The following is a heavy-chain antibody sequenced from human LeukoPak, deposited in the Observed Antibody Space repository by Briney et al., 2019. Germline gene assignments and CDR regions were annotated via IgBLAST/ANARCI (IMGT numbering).Heavy chain of an antibody. CDR1: GFNFSTSW. CDR3: TRASAGLSYLDL. D-gene: IGHD3/OR15-3a*01. V-gene: IGHV3-74*01. J-gene: IGHJ2*01. Sequence: GGSLRLSCAASGFNFSTSWMNWVRQAPGKGLVCVSRINTDGSSRSYADSVKGRFTISRDNAKNTLYLQMNSLRAEDTAIYYCTRASAGLSYLDLWGRGTLVTVSS. CDR2: INTDGSSR.